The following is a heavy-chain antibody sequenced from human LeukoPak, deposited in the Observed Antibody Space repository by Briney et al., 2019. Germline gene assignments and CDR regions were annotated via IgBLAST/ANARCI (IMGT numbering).Heavy chain of an antibody. CDR2: VSGSGYTT. Sequence: GGSLRLSCAASGFIFRNYAMTWVRQAPGKGLEWVSDVSGSGYTTYYADSVKGRFTISRDNPKDTLYLQMNSLRAEDTAVYYCAGGVGYCSGNNCYSGPRGIDRWGQGALVTVSS. D-gene: IGHD2-15*01. V-gene: IGHV3-23*01. CDR1: GFIFRNYA. CDR3: AGGVGYCSGNNCYSGPRGIDR. J-gene: IGHJ5*02.